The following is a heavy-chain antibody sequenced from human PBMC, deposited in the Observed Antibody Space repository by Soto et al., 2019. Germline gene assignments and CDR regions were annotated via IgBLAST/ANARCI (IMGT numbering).Heavy chain of an antibody. CDR1: GFTFSSYW. D-gene: IGHD6-19*01. CDR3: ARAKDFYSSGWYLYYFDY. Sequence: GGSLRLSCAASGFTFSSYWMSWVRQAPGKGLEWVANIQQDGSEQYYVDSVKGRFTISRDNAKNSLYLQMNSLRAEDTAVYYCARAKDFYSSGWYLYYFDYWGQGAQVSVSS. CDR2: IQQDGSEQ. V-gene: IGHV3-7*01. J-gene: IGHJ4*02.